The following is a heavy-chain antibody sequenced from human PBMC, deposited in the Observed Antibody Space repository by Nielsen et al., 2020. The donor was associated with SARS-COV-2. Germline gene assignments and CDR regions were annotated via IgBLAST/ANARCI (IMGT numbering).Heavy chain of an antibody. Sequence: SETLSLTCTVSGGSISSSSYYWGWIRQPPGKGLEWIGSIYYSGSTYYNPSLKSRVTISVDTSKNQFSLKLSSVTAADTAVYYCARGSEYYDSSGPMGYWGQGTLVTVSS. CDR1: GGSISSSSYY. J-gene: IGHJ4*02. V-gene: IGHV4-39*07. CDR2: IYYSGST. D-gene: IGHD3-22*01. CDR3: ARGSEYYDSSGPMGY.